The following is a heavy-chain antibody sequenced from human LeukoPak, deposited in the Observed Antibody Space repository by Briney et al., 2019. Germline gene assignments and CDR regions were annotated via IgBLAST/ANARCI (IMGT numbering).Heavy chain of an antibody. Sequence: GGSLRLSCAASGFTFSSYWMHWVRQAPGKGLVWVSRINSDGSSTSYADSVKGRFTISRDNAKNTLYLQMNSLRAEDTAVYYCGRGGYDDYYYYGMDVWGQGTTVTVSS. D-gene: IGHD5-12*01. CDR3: GRGGYDDYYYYGMDV. V-gene: IGHV3-74*01. CDR2: INSDGSST. CDR1: GFTFSSYW. J-gene: IGHJ6*02.